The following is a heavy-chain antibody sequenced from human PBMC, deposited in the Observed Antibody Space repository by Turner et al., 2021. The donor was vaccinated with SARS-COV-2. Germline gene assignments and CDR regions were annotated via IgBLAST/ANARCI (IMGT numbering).Heavy chain of an antibody. V-gene: IGHV3-48*01. CDR2: ISSSSSTI. J-gene: IGHJ4*02. CDR1: GFTFSSYS. D-gene: IGHD6-19*01. Sequence: EVQLVESGGGLVQPGGSLRLPCAASGFTFSSYSMNWVRQAPGKGLEWVSYISSSSSTIYYADSVKGRFTISRDNAKNSLYLQMNSLRAEDTAVYYCARDLGSIAVANWGQGTLVTVSS. CDR3: ARDLGSIAVAN.